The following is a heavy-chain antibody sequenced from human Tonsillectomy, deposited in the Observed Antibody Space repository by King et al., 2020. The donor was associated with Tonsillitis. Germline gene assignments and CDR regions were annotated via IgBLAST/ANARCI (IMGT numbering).Heavy chain of an antibody. CDR1: GLNFTNYA. CDR2: ISGSGGTT. CDR3: AQAEQQLVHAEYFQH. J-gene: IGHJ1*01. D-gene: IGHD6-13*01. V-gene: IGHV3-23*01. Sequence: VQLLESGGGLVQPGGSMRLSCAASGLNFTNYAMSWVRQAPGKGLEWVSCISGSGGTTYSADSVKGRFTISRDNAKNTLYLQMNSLRAEDTAVYYCAQAEQQLVHAEYFQHWGQGTLVTVSS.